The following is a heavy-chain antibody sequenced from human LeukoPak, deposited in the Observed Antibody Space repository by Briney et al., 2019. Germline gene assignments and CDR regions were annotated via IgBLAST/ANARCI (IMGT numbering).Heavy chain of an antibody. CDR3: AKVGSGAYYYYYYMDV. CDR1: GFTFSSYG. J-gene: IGHJ6*03. CDR2: IGYDGSNK. D-gene: IGHD5-12*01. V-gene: IGHV3-30*02. Sequence: GGSLRLSCAASGFTFSSYGMHWVRQAPGKGLEWVAFIGYDGSNKYYADSVKGRFTISRDNSKNTLYLQMNSLRAEDTAVYYCAKVGSGAYYYYYYMDVWGKGTTVTVSS.